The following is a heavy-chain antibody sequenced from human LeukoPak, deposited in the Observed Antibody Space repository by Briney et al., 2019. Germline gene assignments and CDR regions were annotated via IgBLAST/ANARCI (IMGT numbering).Heavy chain of an antibody. V-gene: IGHV4-38-2*02. CDR3: ARGSLFSGSPPGGYYFDY. CDR1: DYSISSGYY. D-gene: IGHD1-26*01. CDR2: IYHSGST. Sequence: SETLSLTCTVSDYSISSGYYWGWIRQPPGKGLEWIGSIYHSGSTYYNPSLKSRVTISVDRSKNQFSLKLSSVTAADTAVYYCARGSLFSGSPPGGYYFDYWGQGTLVTVSS. J-gene: IGHJ4*02.